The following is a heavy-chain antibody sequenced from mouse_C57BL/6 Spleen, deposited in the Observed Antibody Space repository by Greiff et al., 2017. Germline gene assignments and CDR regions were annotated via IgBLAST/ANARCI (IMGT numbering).Heavy chain of an antibody. CDR1: GFTFSSYG. CDR2: ISSGGSYT. V-gene: IGHV5-6*01. CDR3: ARGGLLPYFDY. J-gene: IGHJ2*01. D-gene: IGHD1-1*01. Sequence: EVQRVESGGDLVKPGGSLKLSCAASGFTFSSYGMSWVRQTPDKRLEWVATISSGGSYTYYPDSVKGRFTISRDNAKNTLYLQMSSLKSEDTAMYYCARGGLLPYFDYWGQGTTLTVSS.